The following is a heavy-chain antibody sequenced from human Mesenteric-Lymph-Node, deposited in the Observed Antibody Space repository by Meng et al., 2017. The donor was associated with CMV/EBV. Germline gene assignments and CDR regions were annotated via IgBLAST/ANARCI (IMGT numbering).Heavy chain of an antibody. V-gene: IGHV4-59*01. D-gene: IGHD4-17*01. J-gene: IGHJ2*01. CDR2: IYYSGRT. CDR1: GGSINSFY. CDR3: ARWGDYGDSWYFDL. Sequence: ESLKISCTVSGGSINSFYWACIRQPPGKGLEWIGYIYYSGRTNYNPSLKSRVTISVDTSKNQFSLKLSSVTAADTAVYYCARWGDYGDSWYFDLWGRGTLVTVSS.